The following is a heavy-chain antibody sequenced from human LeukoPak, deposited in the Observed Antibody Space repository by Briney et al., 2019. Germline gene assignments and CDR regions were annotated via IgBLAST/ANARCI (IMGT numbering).Heavy chain of an antibody. CDR3: AKAPVTSCRGAFCYPFDY. CDR2: ISGSGGST. V-gene: IGHV3-23*01. Sequence: GGSLRLSCAASGFTFSNYAMNWVRQAPGKGLEWVSSISGSGGSTYFADSVKGRFTISRDNSKNTLYLQMNSLRAEDTAVYYCAKAPVTSCRGAFCYPFDYWGQGTLVTVSS. CDR1: GFTFSNYA. D-gene: IGHD2-15*01. J-gene: IGHJ4*02.